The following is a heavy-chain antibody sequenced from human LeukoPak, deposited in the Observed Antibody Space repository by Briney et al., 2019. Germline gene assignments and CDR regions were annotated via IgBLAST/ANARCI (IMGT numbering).Heavy chain of an antibody. Sequence: PSETLSLTCAVYGGSFSGYYWSWIRQPPGKGLEWIGEINHSGSTNYNPSLKSRVTISVDTSKNKFSLKLSSVTAADTAVYYCAREGEDYDILTGLPAFFFDYWGQGTLVTVSS. V-gene: IGHV4-34*01. CDR1: GGSFSGYY. CDR2: INHSGST. CDR3: AREGEDYDILTGLPAFFFDY. D-gene: IGHD3-9*01. J-gene: IGHJ4*02.